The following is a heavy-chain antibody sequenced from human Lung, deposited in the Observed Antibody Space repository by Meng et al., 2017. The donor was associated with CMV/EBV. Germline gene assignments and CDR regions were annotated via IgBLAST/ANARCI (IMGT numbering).Heavy chain of an antibody. Sequence: SXAASGFTFSTYSMNWVRQAPGKGLEWVSYISSSGSTIYYADSVKGRFTISRDNAKNSLYLQMNSLRAEDTAVYYCARLLSKGLIVVPAVSSDYWXQGTLVTVSS. CDR1: GFTFSTYS. V-gene: IGHV3-48*03. CDR2: ISSSGSTI. CDR3: ARLLSKGLIVVPAVSSDY. J-gene: IGHJ4*02. D-gene: IGHD2-2*01.